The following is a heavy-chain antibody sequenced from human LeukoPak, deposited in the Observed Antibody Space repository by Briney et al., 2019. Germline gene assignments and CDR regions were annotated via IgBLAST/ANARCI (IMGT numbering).Heavy chain of an antibody. CDR3: ARDRITMVRGASGYFDY. J-gene: IGHJ4*02. V-gene: IGHV3-21*01. D-gene: IGHD3-10*01. CDR1: GFTFSSYS. CDR2: ISSSSSYI. Sequence: GGSLRLSCSASGFTFSSYSMNWVRQAPGKGLEWVSSISSSSSYIYYADSVKGRFTISRDNAKNSLYLQMNSLRAEDTAVYYCARDRITMVRGASGYFDYWGQGTLVTVSS.